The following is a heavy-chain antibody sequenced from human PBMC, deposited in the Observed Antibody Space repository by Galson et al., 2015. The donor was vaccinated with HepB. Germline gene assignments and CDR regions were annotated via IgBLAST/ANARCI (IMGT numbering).Heavy chain of an antibody. CDR2: ISYDGSNK. D-gene: IGHD6-19*01. CDR1: GFTFSSYA. J-gene: IGHJ4*02. Sequence: SLRLSCAASGFTFSSYAMHWVRQAPGKGLEWVAVISYDGSNKYYADSVKGRFTISRDNSKNTLYLQMNSLRAEDTAVYYCARDGLSGSGGEAGGSLYFDYWGQGTLVTVSS. CDR3: ARDGLSGSGGEAGGSLYFDY. V-gene: IGHV3-30*04.